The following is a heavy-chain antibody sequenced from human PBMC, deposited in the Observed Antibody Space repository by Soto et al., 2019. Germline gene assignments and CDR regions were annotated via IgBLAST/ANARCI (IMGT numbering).Heavy chain of an antibody. J-gene: IGHJ5*01. CDR1: GFTFSMFA. CDR3: AKERNFWSGTAGFDS. V-gene: IGHV3-23*01. Sequence: GGSLRLSCVGSGFTFSMFAMSWVRQAPGKGLEWISSISGSGGSTYYADSVKGRFTVSRDNSKTMVSLQMNSLRTEDTAVYFCAKERNFWSGTAGFDSWGQGSPVTVSS. CDR2: ISGSGGST. D-gene: IGHD3-3*01.